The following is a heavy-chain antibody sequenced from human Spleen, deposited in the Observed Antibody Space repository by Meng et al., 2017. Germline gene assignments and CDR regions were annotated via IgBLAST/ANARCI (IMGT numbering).Heavy chain of an antibody. V-gene: IGHV4-39*07. D-gene: IGHD3-16*02. J-gene: IGHJ4*02. CDR2: IYYSGST. CDR3: ARDVITFGGVIVNIFDY. Sequence: ESLKISCTVSGGSISSSSYYWGWIRQPPGKGLEWIGSIYYSGSTYYNPSLKSRVTISVDTSKNQFSLKLSSVTAADTAVYYCARDVITFGGVIVNIFDYWGQGTLVTVSS. CDR1: GGSISSSSYY.